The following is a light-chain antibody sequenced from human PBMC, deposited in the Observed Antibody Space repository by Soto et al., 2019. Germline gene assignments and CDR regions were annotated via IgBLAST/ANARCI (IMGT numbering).Light chain of an antibody. J-gene: IGLJ1*01. V-gene: IGLV2-23*01. Sequence: QSALTQPASVSGSPGQSITISCTGTSSDVGNYNLVSWYQHHPGKAPKLMIYEGSKRPSGVSNRFSGSKSGNTAFLTISGLQAEDEADYYCCSYAGSNTYVFGTGTKVTVL. CDR2: EGS. CDR1: SSDVGNYNL. CDR3: CSYAGSNTYV.